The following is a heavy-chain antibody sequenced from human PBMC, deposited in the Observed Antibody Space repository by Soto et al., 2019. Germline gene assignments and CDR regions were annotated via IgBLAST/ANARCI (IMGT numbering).Heavy chain of an antibody. J-gene: IGHJ6*02. Sequence: ASVKVSCKASGYTFTGYYMHWVRQAPGQGLEWMGWINPNSGGTNYAQKFQGRVTMTRDTSISTAYMELSRLRSDDTAVYCCARDIGFVIYGMDVWGQGTTVTVSS. CDR3: ARDIGFVIYGMDV. D-gene: IGHD2-21*01. V-gene: IGHV1-2*02. CDR1: GYTFTGYY. CDR2: INPNSGGT.